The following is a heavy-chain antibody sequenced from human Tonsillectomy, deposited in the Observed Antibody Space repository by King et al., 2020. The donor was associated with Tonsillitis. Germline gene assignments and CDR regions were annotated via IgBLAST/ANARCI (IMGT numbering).Heavy chain of an antibody. CDR1: GGPISSYY. V-gene: IGHV4-59*01. J-gene: IGHJ3*02. D-gene: IGHD1-26*01. CDR2: IHYWGST. CDR3: ARAKSGNFWAFDI. Sequence: VQLQESGPGLVKPSETLSLTCSVSGGPISSYYWNWIRQPPGKGLEWIGFIHYWGSTNYNPSLKSRVTQSVDTSKNQFSLKLSSVTAADTAVYYCARAKSGNFWAFDIWGQGTMVTVS.